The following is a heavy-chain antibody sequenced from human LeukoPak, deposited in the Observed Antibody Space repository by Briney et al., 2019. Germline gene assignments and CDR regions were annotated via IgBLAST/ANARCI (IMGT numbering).Heavy chain of an antibody. CDR2: IYSSGNT. J-gene: IGHJ4*02. D-gene: IGHD4-17*01. V-gene: IGHV4-59*01. CDR3: ARHSPRGDGGLPFDY. CDR1: GGSISSYY. Sequence: TLSLTCTVSGGSISSYYWSWIRQPPGKGLEWIGYIYSSGNTNYNPSLRSRVTISVDTSKNHFYLKLSSVTAADTAVYYCARHSPRGDGGLPFDYWGQGTLVTVYS.